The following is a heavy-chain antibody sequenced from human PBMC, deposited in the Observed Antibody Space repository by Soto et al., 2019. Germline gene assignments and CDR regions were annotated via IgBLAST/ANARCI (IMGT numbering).Heavy chain of an antibody. D-gene: IGHD4-17*01. J-gene: IGHJ3*01. CDR1: GGSISSGGYY. Sequence: PSETLSLTCTVSGGSISSGGYYWSWIRQHPGKGLEWIGYIYYSGSTYYNPSLKSRVTISVDTSKNQFSLKLSSVTAADTAVYYCARDLDYGGNSEASDVWGQGTMVTVSS. V-gene: IGHV4-31*03. CDR2: IYYSGST. CDR3: ARDLDYGGNSEASDV.